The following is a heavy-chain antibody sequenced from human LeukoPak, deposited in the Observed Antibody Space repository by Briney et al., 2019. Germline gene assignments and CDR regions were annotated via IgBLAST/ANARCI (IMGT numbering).Heavy chain of an antibody. D-gene: IGHD3-10*01. Sequence: GGSLRLSCAASGFTFSSYAIHWVRQAPGKGLEWVAVISYDGSNKYYADSVKGRFTISRDNAKNSLYLQMDSLRAEDTAVYYCASSGSEKYYYYYYYMDVWGKGTTVTISS. J-gene: IGHJ6*03. CDR2: ISYDGSNK. V-gene: IGHV3-30*04. CDR3: ASSGSEKYYYYYYYMDV. CDR1: GFTFSSYA.